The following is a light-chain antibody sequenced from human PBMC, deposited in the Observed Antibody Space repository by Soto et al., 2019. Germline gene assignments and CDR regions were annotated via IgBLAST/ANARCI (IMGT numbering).Light chain of an antibody. V-gene: IGKV3-20*01. CDR3: QQYGSSPST. J-gene: IGKJ1*01. CDR2: RAT. Sequence: VLTQSPGTLSLSPGERVTLSCRSSQSLRNNGLSWYQQKPGQAPRLLIYRATSRATGTPDRFSGSGSGTDFTLTVDTLEPEDFAVYYCQQYGSSPSTFGQGTKVDIK. CDR1: QSLRNNG.